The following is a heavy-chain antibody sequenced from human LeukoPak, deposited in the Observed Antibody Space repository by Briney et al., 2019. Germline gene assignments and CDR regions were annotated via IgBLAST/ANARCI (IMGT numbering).Heavy chain of an antibody. J-gene: IGHJ2*01. D-gene: IGHD1-26*01. Sequence: PGGSPRLSCAASGFTFSSHRMSWVRQTPGKGLEWVSSISTSGDGTVYADSVKGRVTISRDNSKNTLYLQMNSLRAEDTAVYSCAKNLLGNGASSWSLDLGGRGTLVTVS. CDR3: AKNLLGNGASSWSLDL. CDR2: ISTSGDGT. CDR1: GFTFSSHR. V-gene: IGHV3-23*01.